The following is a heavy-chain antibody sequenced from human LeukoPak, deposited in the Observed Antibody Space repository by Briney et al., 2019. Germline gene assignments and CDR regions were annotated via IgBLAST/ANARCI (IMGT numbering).Heavy chain of an antibody. Sequence: SSETLSLTRTVSGASITNYYWSSIRQPPGKGLEWIRSIHYSGSTNNNPSLKARLTISVNTSRNQFSLKLTSMTAADTAVYYCARGFGAVNRGPSFDYWGQGTLVTVSS. D-gene: IGHD3-16*01. CDR2: IHYSGST. J-gene: IGHJ4*02. CDR3: ARGFGAVNRGPSFDY. V-gene: IGHV4-59*13. CDR1: GASITNYY.